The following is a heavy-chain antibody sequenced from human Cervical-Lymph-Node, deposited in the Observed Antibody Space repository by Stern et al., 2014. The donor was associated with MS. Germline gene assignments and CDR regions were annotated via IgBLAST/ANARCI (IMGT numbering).Heavy chain of an antibody. CDR1: GGNFTTYA. D-gene: IGHD1-14*01. CDR2: IIPFSGAA. V-gene: IGHV1-69*01. CDR3: TVTSATSEIDF. J-gene: IGHJ4*02. Sequence: QGQVVQAWDEMRKAWASGGVSWKNFGGNFTTYAVNWGRQAPGQGLEWMGGIIPFSGAADYTQKFKGRVTITADESTSTVYMELRSLRSEDTAVFFCTVTSATSEIDFWGQGTLVVVSS.